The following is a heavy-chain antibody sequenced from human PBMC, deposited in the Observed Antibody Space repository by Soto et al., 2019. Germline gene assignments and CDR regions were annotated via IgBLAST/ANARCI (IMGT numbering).Heavy chain of an antibody. CDR3: ARVVVYYGDYEDNNWFDP. Sequence: QVQLQESGPGLVKPSETLSLTCTVSGGSISSYYWSWIRQPPGKGLEWIGYIYYSGSTNYNPSLKSRVTISVDTSKNQFSLKRSSVTAADTAVYYCARVVVYYGDYEDNNWFDPWGQGTLVTVSS. CDR2: IYYSGST. CDR1: GGSISSYY. V-gene: IGHV4-59*01. D-gene: IGHD4-17*01. J-gene: IGHJ5*02.